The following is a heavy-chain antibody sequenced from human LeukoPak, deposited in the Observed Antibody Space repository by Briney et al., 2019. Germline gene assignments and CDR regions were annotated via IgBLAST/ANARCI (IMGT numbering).Heavy chain of an antibody. CDR1: GGSISSHY. CDR2: IYYTGST. Sequence: PSETLSLTCTVSGGSISSHYWSWIRQPPGKGLEWIGYIYYTGSTNYNPSLKSRVTISVDTSKNQFSLKLNSVTAADTAVYYCATRPTPPYYYYYMDVWGKGTTVTVSS. D-gene: IGHD4-23*01. J-gene: IGHJ6*03. V-gene: IGHV4-59*08. CDR3: ATRPTPPYYYYYMDV.